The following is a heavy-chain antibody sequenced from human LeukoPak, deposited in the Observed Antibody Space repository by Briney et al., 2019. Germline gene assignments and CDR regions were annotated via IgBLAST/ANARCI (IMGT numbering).Heavy chain of an antibody. V-gene: IGHV4-30-2*01. CDR2: IYHSGST. D-gene: IGHD3-10*01. CDR3: ARGRDTYMDV. CDR1: GGSISSGGYY. J-gene: IGHJ6*03. Sequence: SETLSLTCTVSGGSISSGGYYWSWIRQPPGKGLEWIGYIYHSGSTYYSPSLKSQVTMSVDRSKNQFSLRLSSVTVADTAVYYCARGRDTYMDVWGRGTTVTVSS.